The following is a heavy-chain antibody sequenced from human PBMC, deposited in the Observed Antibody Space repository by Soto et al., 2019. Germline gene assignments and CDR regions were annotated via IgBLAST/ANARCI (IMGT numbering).Heavy chain of an antibody. J-gene: IGHJ3*02. V-gene: IGHV4-59*01. CDR3: ARSRYGDYVEDAFDI. Sequence: QVQLQESGPGLVKPSETLSLTCTVSGGSISSYYWSWIRQPPGKGLEWIGYIYYSGSTNYNPSLKIRGTISVDTAKNQSSLKLSSVTAADTAVYYCARSRYGDYVEDAFDIWGQGTMVTVSS. D-gene: IGHD4-17*01. CDR2: IYYSGST. CDR1: GGSISSYY.